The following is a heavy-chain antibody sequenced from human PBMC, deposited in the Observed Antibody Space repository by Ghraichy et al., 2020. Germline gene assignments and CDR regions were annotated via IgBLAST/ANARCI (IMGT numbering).Heavy chain of an antibody. V-gene: IGHV3-53*01. Sequence: GGSLRLSCTAPGLTDRGTELRSVRQTSWEGLDWDSVIYISGTTYYGDSVKGRVIISRDNSENTLYLQMHRLRAEDTAIYYCARSSRWLQLSGGAFDIWGQGTMVTVS. CDR3: ARSSRWLQLSGGAFDI. CDR2: IYISGTT. CDR1: GLTDRGTE. D-gene: IGHD5-24*01. J-gene: IGHJ3*02.